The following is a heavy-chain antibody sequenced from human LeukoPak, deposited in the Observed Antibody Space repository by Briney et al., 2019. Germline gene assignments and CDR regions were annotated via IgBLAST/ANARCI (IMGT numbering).Heavy chain of an antibody. CDR1: GFTFSSYS. CDR3: ARDRLVTGKGYYYFYGMDV. Sequence: PGGSLRLSCAASGFTFSSYSMNWVRQAPGKGLEWVSSISSSSSYIYYADSVKGRFTISRDNPKNTLYLQMNSLRAEDTAVYYCARDRLVTGKGYYYFYGMDVWGQGTTVTVSS. D-gene: IGHD2-8*02. V-gene: IGHV3-21*04. CDR2: ISSSSSYI. J-gene: IGHJ6*02.